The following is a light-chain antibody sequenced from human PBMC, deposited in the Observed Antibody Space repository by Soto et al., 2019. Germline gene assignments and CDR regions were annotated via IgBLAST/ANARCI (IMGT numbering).Light chain of an antibody. V-gene: IGKV1-39*01. CDR2: AAS. J-gene: IGKJ1*01. CDR3: QQSYSTPRT. Sequence: DIQMTQSPSSLSASVGDRVTITCRASQSISSYLSWYQQKPGKAPKLLIYAASSLQSGVPSRFSGSGSRTDFTLTISSLQPEDFATYYCQQSYSTPRTFGQGTKVEIK. CDR1: QSISSY.